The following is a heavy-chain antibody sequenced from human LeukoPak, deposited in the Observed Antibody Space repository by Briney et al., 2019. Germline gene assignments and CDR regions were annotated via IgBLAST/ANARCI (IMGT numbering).Heavy chain of an antibody. J-gene: IGHJ5*02. V-gene: IGHV3-23*01. Sequence: PGGSLRLSCAASGFTFSSYAMSWVRQAPGKGLEWVSAISGSGGSTYYADSVKGRFTISRDNSKNTLSLQMNNLRDEDTAVYYCTKDLSPAAAWGQGTLVTVSS. CDR1: GFTFSSYA. CDR3: TKDLSPAAA. D-gene: IGHD6-25*01. CDR2: ISGSGGST.